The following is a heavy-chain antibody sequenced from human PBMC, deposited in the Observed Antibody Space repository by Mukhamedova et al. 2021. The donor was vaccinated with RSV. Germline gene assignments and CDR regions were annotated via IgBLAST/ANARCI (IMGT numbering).Heavy chain of an antibody. D-gene: IGHD3-3*01. J-gene: IGHJ6*03. CDR3: AREENYDFWSGYGDYYYHMDV. Sequence: SLKSRVTMSVDTSKNQFSLKLSSVTAADTAVYYCAREENYDFWSGYGDYYYHMDVWGQGTTVTVSS. V-gene: IGHV4-4*06.